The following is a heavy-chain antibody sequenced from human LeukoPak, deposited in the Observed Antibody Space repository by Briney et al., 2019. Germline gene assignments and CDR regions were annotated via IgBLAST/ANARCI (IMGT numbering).Heavy chain of an antibody. V-gene: IGHV3-21*01. CDR1: GFSFSSSS. J-gene: IGHJ4*02. CDR3: VRGTRWEPLDY. CDR2: ITSGSNKI. Sequence: GGSLRLSCAASGFSFSSSSMNWVRQGPGKGLQWVSWITSGSNKIEYADSVKGRFTISRDNAKNSLYLQMSSLRAEDTAVYFCVRGTRWEPLDYWGQGTLVTVSS. D-gene: IGHD1-26*01.